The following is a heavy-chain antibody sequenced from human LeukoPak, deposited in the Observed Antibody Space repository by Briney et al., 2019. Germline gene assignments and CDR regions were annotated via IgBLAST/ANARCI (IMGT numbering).Heavy chain of an antibody. J-gene: IGHJ5*02. CDR1: GYSISSGFL. D-gene: IGHD2-2*01. V-gene: IGHV4-38-2*02. Sequence: SETLSLTCAVSGYSISSGFLWGWIRQPPGKGLEWIGSIYRSGNTYYNPSLKSRITMSVDTSKNQFSLKLSSVTAADTAVYYCARDPRWLTPDCNSIGCYVNWFDPWGQGTLVTVSS. CDR3: ARDPRWLTPDCNSIGCYVNWFDP. CDR2: IYRSGNT.